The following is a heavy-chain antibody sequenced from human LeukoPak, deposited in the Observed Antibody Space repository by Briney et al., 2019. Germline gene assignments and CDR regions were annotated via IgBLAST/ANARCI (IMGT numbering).Heavy chain of an antibody. CDR2: INTSGSP. J-gene: IGHJ4*02. V-gene: IGHV4-61*02. CDR1: GGAISTADYY. D-gene: IGHD3-3*01. CDR3: ARDTRTIFGIDY. Sequence: PSQTLSLTGTVPGGAISTADYYWSWIRQPAAKRLWWIGRINTSGSPNYNPFLKSRVTISVDTYKNQFSLTLSSMSAADTAMHYCARDTRTIFGIDYWGQGTLVTVAS.